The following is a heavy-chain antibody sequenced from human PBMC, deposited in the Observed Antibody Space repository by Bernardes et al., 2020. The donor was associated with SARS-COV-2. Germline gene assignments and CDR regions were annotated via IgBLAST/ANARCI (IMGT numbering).Heavy chain of an antibody. CDR1: GFTVNLNY. CDR3: ARGDSYYAMDV. J-gene: IGHJ6*02. V-gene: IGHV3-53*01. D-gene: IGHD3-22*01. Sequence: GGSLRLSCAASGFTVNLNYMTWVRQAPGTGLEWVSVIYSGGRTSYADSVKGRFTISRDNSKNTLHLQMNSLRAEDTAVYYCARGDSYYAMDVWGQGTTVTVSS. CDR2: IYSGGRT.